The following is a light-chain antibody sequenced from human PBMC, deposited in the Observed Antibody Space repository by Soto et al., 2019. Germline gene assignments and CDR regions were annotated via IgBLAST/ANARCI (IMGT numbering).Light chain of an antibody. V-gene: IGLV2-23*02. CDR2: EVS. J-gene: IGLJ1*01. Sequence: QSVLTQPASVSGSPGQSITISCSGTSSDVGAYNLVSWYQQFPGKAPKLMIFEVSQRPSGVSSRFSGSKSGSTASLTISGLQADDDADYYCCSFAGGRNVFGTGTKVTVL. CDR1: SSDVGAYNL. CDR3: CSFAGGRNV.